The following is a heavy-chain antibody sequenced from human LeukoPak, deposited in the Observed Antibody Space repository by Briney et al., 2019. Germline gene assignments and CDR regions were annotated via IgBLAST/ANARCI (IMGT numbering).Heavy chain of an antibody. CDR1: GFTFSSYA. J-gene: IGHJ4*02. CDR2: ISGSGGST. Sequence: GGSLRLSCAASGFTFSSYAMSWVRQAPGKGLEWVSAISGSGGSTYYADSVKGRFTISRDNSKNTLYLQMNSLRAEDTAVYYCASKWFGELLSDYWGQGTLVIVSS. CDR3: ASKWFGELLSDY. D-gene: IGHD3-10*01. V-gene: IGHV3-23*01.